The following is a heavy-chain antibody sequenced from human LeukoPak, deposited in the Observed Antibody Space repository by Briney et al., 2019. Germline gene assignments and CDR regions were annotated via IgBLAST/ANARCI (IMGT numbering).Heavy chain of an antibody. J-gene: IGHJ5*02. CDR1: GGSISSSSYY. CDR3: ARGGRNCGGDCYDYNWFDP. D-gene: IGHD2-21*02. CDR2: IYYSGST. Sequence: SETLSLTCTVSGGSISSSSYYWGWIRQPPGKGLEWIGSIYYSGSTYYNPSLKSRVTISVDTSKNQFSLKLSSVTAADTAVYYCARGGRNCGGDCYDYNWFDPWGQGTLVTVSS. V-gene: IGHV4-39*07.